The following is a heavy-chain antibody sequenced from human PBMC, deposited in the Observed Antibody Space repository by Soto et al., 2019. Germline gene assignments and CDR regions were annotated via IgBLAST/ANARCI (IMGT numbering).Heavy chain of an antibody. CDR3: AKSTTRLLWFGGPSGDAFDI. CDR1: RFTFSSYA. D-gene: IGHD3-10*01. Sequence: PGGYLRLSCAASRFTFSSYAMSWVRQAPGKGLEWVSAISGSGGSTYYADSVKGRFTISRDNSKNTLYLQMNSLRAEDTAVYYCAKSTTRLLWFGGPSGDAFDIWGQATMVSV. J-gene: IGHJ3*02. V-gene: IGHV3-23*01. CDR2: ISGSGGST.